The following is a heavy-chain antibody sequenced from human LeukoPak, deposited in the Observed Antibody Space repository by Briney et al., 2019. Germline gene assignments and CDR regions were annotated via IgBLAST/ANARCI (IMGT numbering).Heavy chain of an antibody. V-gene: IGHV4-38-2*01. CDR1: GYSITSGYY. CDR2: IFHAGNT. J-gene: IGHJ6*03. CDR3: ARQGRSSSPYYYYYMDV. Sequence: SETLSLTCDVSGYSITSGYYWGWFRQPPGKGLEWIGNIFHAGNTYYNPSLRSRVTISVDTSKNQFSLRLTSVTAADTAVYYCARQGRSSSPYYYYYMDVWGKGTTVTVSS. D-gene: IGHD6-6*01.